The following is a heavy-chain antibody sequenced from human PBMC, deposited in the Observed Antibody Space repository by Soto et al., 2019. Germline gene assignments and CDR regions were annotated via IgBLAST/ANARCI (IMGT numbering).Heavy chain of an antibody. Sequence: SETLSLTCAVSGGSISSGDYYWSWIRQPPGKGLEWIGYIYYSGNTYYNPSLKSRVTISVDTSKNQFSLKLSSVTAADTAVYYCARERADGGKIYWGQGTLVTVSS. CDR3: ARERADGGKIY. D-gene: IGHD2-15*01. V-gene: IGHV4-30-4*01. CDR1: GGSISSGDYY. CDR2: IYYSGNT. J-gene: IGHJ4*02.